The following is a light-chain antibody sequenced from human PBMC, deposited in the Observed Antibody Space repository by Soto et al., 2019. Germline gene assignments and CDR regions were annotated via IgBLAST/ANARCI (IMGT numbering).Light chain of an antibody. CDR3: QQYAARAPWT. J-gene: IGKJ1*01. CDR1: QSLPSTW. CDR2: KGS. V-gene: IGKV1-5*03. Sequence: DVQMTQSPSTLSASVGDKVTITCRASQSLPSTWLAWFQQRPGKAPNVLIYKGSALASGVSSRFSGSGSGTEFTLAISSLQPDDFETYFCQQYAARAPWTFGQGTGV.